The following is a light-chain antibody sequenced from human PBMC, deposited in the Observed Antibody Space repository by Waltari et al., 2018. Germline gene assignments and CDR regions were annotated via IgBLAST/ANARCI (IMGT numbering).Light chain of an antibody. V-gene: IGLV1-44*01. Sequence: QSVLTQPPSASGTPGQRVTISCSSTRSNIGSNTVNWYQQVPGAAPKLLIYSNHQRPSGVPARFSGSKSATSASLAISGLQSEDESYFYCATWDDSLNGWVFGGGTKVTVL. CDR3: ATWDDSLNGWV. J-gene: IGLJ3*02. CDR2: SNH. CDR1: RSNIGSNT.